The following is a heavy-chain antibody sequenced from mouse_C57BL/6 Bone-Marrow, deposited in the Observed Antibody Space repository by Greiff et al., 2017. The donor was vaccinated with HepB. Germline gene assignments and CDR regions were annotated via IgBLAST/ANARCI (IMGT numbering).Heavy chain of an antibody. Sequence: VQLQQPGAELVKPGASVKLSCKASGYTFTSYWMHWVKQRRGRGLEWIGRIDPNSGGTKYNEKFKSKATLTVDKPSSTAYMQLRSLTSEDSAVYYCARDDGGLRRAYYFDYWGPGTTLTVSS. D-gene: IGHD2-4*01. V-gene: IGHV1-72*01. CDR2: IDPNSGGT. CDR3: ARDDGGLRRAYYFDY. J-gene: IGHJ2*01. CDR1: GYTFTSYW.